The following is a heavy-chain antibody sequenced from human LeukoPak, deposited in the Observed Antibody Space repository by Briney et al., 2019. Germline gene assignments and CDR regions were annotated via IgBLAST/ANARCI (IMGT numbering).Heavy chain of an antibody. D-gene: IGHD6-13*01. V-gene: IGHV1-69*02. J-gene: IGHJ3*02. Sequence: GSSVKVSCKASGGAFSSYTISWVRQAPGQGLEWMGRIIPILGIANYAQKFQGRVTITADKSTSTAYMELSSLRSEDTAVYYCARASALVREAFDIWGQGTMVTVSS. CDR1: GGAFSSYT. CDR3: ARASALVREAFDI. CDR2: IIPILGIA.